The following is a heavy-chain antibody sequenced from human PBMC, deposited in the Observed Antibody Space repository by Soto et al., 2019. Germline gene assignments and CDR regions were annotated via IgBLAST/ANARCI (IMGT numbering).Heavy chain of an antibody. CDR1: GFTFSSYA. J-gene: IGHJ4*02. Sequence: EVQLLESGGGLVQPGGSVRLSCAASGFTFSSYAMSWVRQAPGKGLEWVSAISGNGADTSYADSVRGRFTISRDNSKDTLYLQMNSLRADDTAVYYCARSLDVFLWLGELLSLGFDSWGQGTLVTASS. D-gene: IGHD3-10*01. CDR3: ARSLDVFLWLGELLSLGFDS. CDR2: ISGNGADT. V-gene: IGHV3-23*01.